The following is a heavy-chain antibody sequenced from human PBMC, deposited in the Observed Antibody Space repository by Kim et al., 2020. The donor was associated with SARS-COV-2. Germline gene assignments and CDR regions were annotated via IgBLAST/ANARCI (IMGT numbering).Heavy chain of an antibody. D-gene: IGHD6-13*01. J-gene: IGHJ6*02. Sequence: GGSLRLSCAASGFTFSSYSMNWVRQAPGKGLQWVSSISSSSSYIYYADSVKGRFTISRDNAKNSLYLQMNSLRAEDTAVYYCARGGAAAGTNGMAVWGQGATLTVSS. CDR1: GFTFSSYS. CDR3: ARGGAAAGTNGMAV. V-gene: IGHV3-21*01. CDR2: ISSSSSYI.